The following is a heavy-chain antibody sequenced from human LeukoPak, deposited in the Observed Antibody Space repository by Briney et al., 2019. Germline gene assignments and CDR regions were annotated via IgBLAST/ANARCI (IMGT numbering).Heavy chain of an antibody. CDR3: AESQWKLGYGRDY. V-gene: IGHV3-23*01. J-gene: IGHJ4*02. Sequence: SGGSLRLSCAASGFTFSSYAMSWVRQAPGKGLEWVSAISGSGGSTYYADSVKGRFTISRDNSKNTLYLQMNSLRAEDTAVYYCAESQWKLGYGRDYWGQGTLVTVSS. CDR2: ISGSGGST. D-gene: IGHD4-17*01. CDR1: GFTFSSYA.